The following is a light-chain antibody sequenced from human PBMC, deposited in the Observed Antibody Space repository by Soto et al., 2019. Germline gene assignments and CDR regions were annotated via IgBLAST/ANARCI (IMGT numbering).Light chain of an antibody. CDR3: ISYTSSSTSYV. CDR2: EVS. J-gene: IGLJ1*01. V-gene: IGLV2-14*01. CDR1: SSDVGGYNY. Sequence: QSVLTQPAPVSGSPGQSITISCTGTSSDVGGYNYVAWYQQHPGKVPRLMIYEVSNRPSGVSNRFSGSKSGSTASLTISGLQAEDEADYYCISYTSSSTSYVFGTGTKV.